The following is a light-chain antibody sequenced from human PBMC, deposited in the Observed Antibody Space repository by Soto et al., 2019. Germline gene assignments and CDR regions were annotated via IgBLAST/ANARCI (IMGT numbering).Light chain of an antibody. CDR1: QGISSY. CDR3: QQYYSYPLT. J-gene: IGKJ4*01. Sequence: AIRMTQSPSSFSASTGDRLTITCRASQGISSYLAWYQQKPGKAPKLLIYAASTLQSGVPSRFSGGGSGTDFTLTISCLQSEDFATYYCQQYYSYPLTFGVGTKVDIK. CDR2: AAS. V-gene: IGKV1-8*01.